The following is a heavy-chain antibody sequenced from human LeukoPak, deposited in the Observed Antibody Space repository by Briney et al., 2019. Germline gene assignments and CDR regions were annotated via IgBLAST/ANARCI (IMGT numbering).Heavy chain of an antibody. Sequence: GGSLRLSCAASGFTFSSYSMNWVRQAPGKGLEWVSYISSSSSTIYYADSVKGRFTISRDNAKNSLYLQMNSLRAEDTAVYYCAREYYDYVWGSYRPWGQGTLVTVSS. CDR1: GFTFSSYS. J-gene: IGHJ5*02. CDR2: ISSSSSTI. CDR3: AREYYDYVWGSYRP. D-gene: IGHD3-16*02. V-gene: IGHV3-48*01.